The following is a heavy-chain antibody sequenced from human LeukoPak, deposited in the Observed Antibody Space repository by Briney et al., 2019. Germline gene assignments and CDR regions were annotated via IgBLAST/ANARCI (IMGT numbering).Heavy chain of an antibody. D-gene: IGHD2-15*01. CDR2: INPNSGGT. Sequence: ASVKVSCKASGYTFTGYYMHWVRQAPGQGLEWMGWINPNSGGTNYAQKFQGRVTMTRDTSISTAYMELSRLRSDETAVYYCARGGYCSGGSCYSRDTNYYYYGMDVWGQGTTVTVSS. CDR1: GYTFTGYY. CDR3: ARGGYCSGGSCYSRDTNYYYYGMDV. J-gene: IGHJ6*02. V-gene: IGHV1-2*02.